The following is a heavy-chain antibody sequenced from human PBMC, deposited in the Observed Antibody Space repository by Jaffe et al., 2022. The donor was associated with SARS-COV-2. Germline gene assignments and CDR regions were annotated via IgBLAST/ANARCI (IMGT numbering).Heavy chain of an antibody. J-gene: IGHJ6*02. CDR1: GGSISSSNW. CDR3: ARLRVAGTGVVTLGYYYYYGMDV. CDR2: IYHSGST. V-gene: IGHV4-4*02. Sequence: QVQLQESGPGLVKPSGTLSLTCAVSGGSISSSNWWSWVRQPPGKGLEWIGEIYHSGSTNYNPSLKSRVTISVDKSKNQFSLKLSSVTAADTAVYYCARLRVAGTGVVTLGYYYYYGMDVWGQGTTVTVSS. D-gene: IGHD6-19*01.